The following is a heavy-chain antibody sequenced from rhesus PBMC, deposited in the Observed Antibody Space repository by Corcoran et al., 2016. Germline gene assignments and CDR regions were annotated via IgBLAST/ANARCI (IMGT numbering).Heavy chain of an antibody. Sequence: QVQLQESGPGLVKPSETLSLPCAVSGGSISDYYYWAWLRQPPGKGLEWIGQIYGGSGSTYYNPSLKSRVTVSKDTSKNQFSLKLSSVTAADTAVYYCARDGTVATTDSLDVWGRGVLVTVSS. CDR2: IYGGSGST. CDR3: ARDGTVATTDSLDV. CDR1: GGSISDYYY. J-gene: IGHJ5-2*02. V-gene: IGHV4S7*01. D-gene: IGHD4-29*01.